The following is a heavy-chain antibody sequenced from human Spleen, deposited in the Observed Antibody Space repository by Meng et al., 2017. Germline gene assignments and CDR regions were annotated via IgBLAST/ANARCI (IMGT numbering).Heavy chain of an antibody. Sequence: VQLLESGGGLVQPGGSLRLSCAASGFIFRNYAMHWVRQAPGKGLEWVAVISYDGSYKNYADSVKGRFTISRDNSKNTLYLQMDSLRAEDTAVYYCAKETSDSSAFYRYDIWGQGSLVTVSS. J-gene: IGHJ4*02. CDR3: AKETSDSSAFYRYDI. CDR2: ISYDGSYK. V-gene: IGHV3-30-3*01. CDR1: GFIFRNYA. D-gene: IGHD3-22*01.